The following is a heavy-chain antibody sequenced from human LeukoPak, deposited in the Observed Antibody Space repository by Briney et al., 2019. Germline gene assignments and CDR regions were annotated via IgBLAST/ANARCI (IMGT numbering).Heavy chain of an antibody. CDR3: ARALYYDTPAFDI. J-gene: IGHJ3*02. CDR1: GFTVSSNY. Sequence: SGGSLRLSCAASGFTVSSNYMSWVRQAPGKGLEWASVIYSGGSKYYAESVKGRFTISRDNSKNTLYLQMNSLRAEDTAVYYCARALYYDTPAFDIWGQGTMVTVSS. V-gene: IGHV3-53*01. D-gene: IGHD3-22*01. CDR2: IYSGGSK.